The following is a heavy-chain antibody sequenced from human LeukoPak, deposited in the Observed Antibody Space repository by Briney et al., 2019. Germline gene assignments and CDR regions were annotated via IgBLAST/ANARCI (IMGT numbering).Heavy chain of an antibody. CDR3: AKSVYCSGGSRYKRQPPFDP. D-gene: IGHD2-15*01. CDR2: ISGSGGST. Sequence: PGGSLRLSCAASGFTVSSNYMSWVRQAPGKGLEWVSAISGSGGSTYYADSVKGRFTISRDNSKNTLYLQMNSLRAEDTAVYYCAKSVYCSGGSRYKRQPPFDPWGQGTLVTVSS. V-gene: IGHV3-23*01. CDR1: GFTVSSNY. J-gene: IGHJ5*02.